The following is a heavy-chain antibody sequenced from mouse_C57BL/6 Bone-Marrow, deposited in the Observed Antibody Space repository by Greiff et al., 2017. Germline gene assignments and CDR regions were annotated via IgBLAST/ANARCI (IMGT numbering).Heavy chain of an antibody. V-gene: IGHV5-4*01. CDR1: GFTFSSYA. CDR3: ASLTGTSAY. D-gene: IGHD4-1*01. CDR2: ISDGGSYT. Sequence: EVQLQQSGGGLVKPGGSLKLSCAASGFTFSSYAMSWVRQTPEKRLEWVATISDGGSYTYYPDNVKGRFTISRDNAKNNLYLQMSHLKSEDTAMYYCASLTGTSAYWGQGTLVTVSA. J-gene: IGHJ3*01.